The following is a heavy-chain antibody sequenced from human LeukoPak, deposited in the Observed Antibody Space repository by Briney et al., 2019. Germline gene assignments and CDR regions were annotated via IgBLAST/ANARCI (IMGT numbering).Heavy chain of an antibody. V-gene: IGHV4-34*01. CDR3: ARHYRLLSYFDY. J-gene: IGHJ4*02. CDR2: IYHSGST. CDR1: GGSFSGYY. Sequence: SETLSLTCAVYGGSFSGYYWSWIRQPPGKGLEWIGYIYHSGSTYYNPSLKSRVTISVDRSKNQFSLKLSSVTAADTAVYYCARHYRLLSYFDYWGQGTLVTVSS. D-gene: IGHD2-2*01.